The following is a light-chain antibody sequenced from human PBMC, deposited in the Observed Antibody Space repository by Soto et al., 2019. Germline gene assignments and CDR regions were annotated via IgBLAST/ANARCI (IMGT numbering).Light chain of an antibody. CDR3: CSYAGSSTWG. CDR1: SSDVGSYNL. CDR2: EGS. V-gene: IGLV2-23*01. Sequence: QSVLTQPASVSGSPGQSSTISCTGTSSDVGSYNLVSWYQQHPGKAPKLMIYEGSKRPSGVSNRFSGSKSGNTASLTISGLQAEDEADYYCCSYAGSSTWGFGGGTQLTVL. J-gene: IGLJ3*02.